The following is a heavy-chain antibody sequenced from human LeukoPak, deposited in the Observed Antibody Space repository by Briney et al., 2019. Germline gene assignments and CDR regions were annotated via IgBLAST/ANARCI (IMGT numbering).Heavy chain of an antibody. J-gene: IGHJ4*02. Sequence: SEALSLTCAVSGYSISSGYYWGWMRQPPGKGLERSGSMYHSGSTYYNTSLKSRVTISVEPSKNQFSLKLSSVTAADTAVYYCAIRGYWSSTSCQPWGVFDHWGQGTLVTVSS. CDR1: GYSISSGYY. CDR2: MYHSGST. D-gene: IGHD2-2*01. CDR3: AIRGYWSSTSCQPWGVFDH. V-gene: IGHV4-38-2*01.